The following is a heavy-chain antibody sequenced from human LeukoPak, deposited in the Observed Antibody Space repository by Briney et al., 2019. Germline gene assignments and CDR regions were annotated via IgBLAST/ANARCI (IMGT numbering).Heavy chain of an antibody. Sequence: EASVKVSCKASGYTFTSYGISWVRQAPGQGLEWMGRISAYNGNTNYAQKLQGRVTTTTDTSTSTAYMELRSLRSDDTAVYYCARLAAGGVYFDYWGQGALVTVSS. J-gene: IGHJ4*02. CDR2: ISAYNGNT. D-gene: IGHD6-13*01. CDR1: GYTFTSYG. V-gene: IGHV1-18*01. CDR3: ARLAAGGVYFDY.